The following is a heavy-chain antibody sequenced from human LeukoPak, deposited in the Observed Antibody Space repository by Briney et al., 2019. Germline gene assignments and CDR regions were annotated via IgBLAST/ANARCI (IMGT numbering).Heavy chain of an antibody. CDR3: AKDLVPYYYDSSGGAPWYYFDY. D-gene: IGHD3-22*01. CDR1: GFTINSFA. V-gene: IGHV3-23*01. Sequence: PGGSLRLSCAASGFTINSFAMIWLRQAPGKGLEGGSAISSSGGSTYYADYVKGWFTISRDNSKNTLYLQMNSLRAEDTAVYYCAKDLVPYYYDSSGGAPWYYFDYWGQGTLVTVSS. J-gene: IGHJ4*02. CDR2: ISSSGGST.